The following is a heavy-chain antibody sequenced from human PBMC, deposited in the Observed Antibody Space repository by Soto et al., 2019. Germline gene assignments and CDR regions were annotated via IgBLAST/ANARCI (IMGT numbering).Heavy chain of an antibody. Sequence: PGGSLRLSCAASGFSVSNNYMSWVRQAPGMGLEWVSVIYANGKTDYADSVKGRFTISRDNSKNTLDLQMDSLRVEDTALYYCTREAEYDLWSGPGWFDPWGQGTLVTVSS. V-gene: IGHV3-66*01. D-gene: IGHD3-3*01. CDR2: IYANGKT. CDR3: TREAEYDLWSGPGWFDP. J-gene: IGHJ5*02. CDR1: GFSVSNNY.